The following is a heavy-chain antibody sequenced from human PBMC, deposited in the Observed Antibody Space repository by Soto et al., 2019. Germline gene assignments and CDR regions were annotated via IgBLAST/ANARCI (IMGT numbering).Heavy chain of an antibody. Sequence: EVQLVESGGGLVQPGGSLRLSCAASGFTFSYYWMSWVRQAPGKGPEWVANIKQDGGDQFYLDSVKGRFSISRDNAKNLLYLHMSSLRVEDTALYYCARDEGIDYWGQGTLVTVSS. J-gene: IGHJ4*02. CDR2: IKQDGGDQ. V-gene: IGHV3-7*03. CDR3: ARDEGIDY. CDR1: GFTFSYYW.